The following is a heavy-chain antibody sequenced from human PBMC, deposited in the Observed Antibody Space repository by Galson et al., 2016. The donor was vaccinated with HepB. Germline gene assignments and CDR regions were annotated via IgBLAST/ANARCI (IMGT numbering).Heavy chain of an antibody. CDR2: ISFDGNNE. J-gene: IGHJ6*02. CDR1: GFTFSTYA. Sequence: SLRLSCAASGFTFSTYAMYWVRQAPGKGLEWVAVISFDGNNEFYADSVRGRFTISRDSSRNTLDLDMSSLRAEDSAVYYCAKSLVRGVNGYNFHMMDVWGQGTTVTVSS. V-gene: IGHV3-30*04. CDR3: AKSLVRGVNGYNFHMMDV. D-gene: IGHD3-10*01.